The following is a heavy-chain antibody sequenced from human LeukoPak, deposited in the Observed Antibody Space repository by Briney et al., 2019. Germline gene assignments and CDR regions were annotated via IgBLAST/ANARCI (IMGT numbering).Heavy chain of an antibody. CDR3: ARGRYSGGCFDP. Sequence: PSETLSLTCAVSGGSISSGGYSWSWIRQPPGKGLEWIGYIYHSGSTYYNPSLKSRVTISVDRSKNQFSLKLSSVTAADTAVYYCARGRYSGGCFDPWGQGPLVTVSS. CDR2: IYHSGST. CDR1: GGSISSGGYS. D-gene: IGHD1-26*01. J-gene: IGHJ5*02. V-gene: IGHV4-30-2*01.